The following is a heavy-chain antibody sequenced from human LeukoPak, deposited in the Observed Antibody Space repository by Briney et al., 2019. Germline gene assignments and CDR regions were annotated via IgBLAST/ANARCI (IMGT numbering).Heavy chain of an antibody. CDR2: ISGSGGST. CDR3: AKPPAAGTLYYFDY. CDR1: GGSFSAYY. Sequence: PSETLSLTCAVYGGSFSAYYWSWVRQAPGKGLEWVSAISGSGGSTYYADSVKGRFTISRDNSKNTLYLQMNSLRAEDTVVYYCAKPPAAGTLYYFDYWGQGTLVTVSS. V-gene: IGHV3-23*01. J-gene: IGHJ4*02. D-gene: IGHD6-13*01.